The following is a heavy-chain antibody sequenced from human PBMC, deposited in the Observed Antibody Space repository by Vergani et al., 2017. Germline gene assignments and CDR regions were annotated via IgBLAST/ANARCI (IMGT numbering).Heavy chain of an antibody. J-gene: IGHJ6*02. CDR2: IYYSGST. CDR1: GGSISSGDYY. V-gene: IGHV4-30-4*08. D-gene: IGHD5-24*01. CDR3: ARERWVQFTDWYYGMDV. Sequence: QVQLQESGPGLVKPSQTLSLTCTVPGGSISSGDYYWSWIRQPPGKGLEWIGYIYYSGSTYYNPSLKSRVTISVDTSKNQFSLKLSSVTAAETAVYYCARERWVQFTDWYYGMDVWGQGTTVTGS.